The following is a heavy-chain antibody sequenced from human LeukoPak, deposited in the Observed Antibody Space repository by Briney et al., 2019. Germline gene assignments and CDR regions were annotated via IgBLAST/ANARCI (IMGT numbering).Heavy chain of an antibody. Sequence: PGGSLSFSCAASGFTFSSYSMNWVRQAPGKGLEWVSSISSSSSYIYYADSVKGRFTISRDNAKNSLYLQMNGLRAEDTAVYYCARLDYYYYMDVWGKGNTVPVSS. CDR1: GFTFSSYS. CDR2: ISSSSSYI. CDR3: ARLDYYYYMDV. J-gene: IGHJ6*03. V-gene: IGHV3-21*01. D-gene: IGHD1-1*01.